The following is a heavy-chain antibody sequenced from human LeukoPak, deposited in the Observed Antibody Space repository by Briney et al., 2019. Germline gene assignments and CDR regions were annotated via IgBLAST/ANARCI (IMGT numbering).Heavy chain of an antibody. Sequence: PSETLSLTCTVSGGSISSSSYYWVWIRQPPGKGLEWIGSIYYSGSTYYNPSLKSRVTMSVDTSKNQFPLKLSSVTAADTAVYYCTRDRWLDFWGQGTLVTVSS. D-gene: IGHD4-23*01. CDR3: TRDRWLDF. J-gene: IGHJ4*02. CDR1: GGSISSSSYY. CDR2: IYYSGST. V-gene: IGHV4-39*06.